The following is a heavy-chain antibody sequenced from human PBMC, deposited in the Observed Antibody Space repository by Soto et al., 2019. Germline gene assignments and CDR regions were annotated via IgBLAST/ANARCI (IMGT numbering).Heavy chain of an antibody. CDR2: INSDGSNT. CDR3: ARGGIATGWFDP. CDR1: GFTFNGYW. J-gene: IGHJ5*02. D-gene: IGHD6-13*01. Sequence: EVQLVESGGGLVQPGGFLRLSCAASGFTFNGYWMHWVRQAPGKGLVWVSRINSDGSNTTYADSVKGRFTISRDNAKNTLYLQMNSLRAEDTAVYYCARGGIATGWFDPWGQGTLVTVSS. V-gene: IGHV3-74*01.